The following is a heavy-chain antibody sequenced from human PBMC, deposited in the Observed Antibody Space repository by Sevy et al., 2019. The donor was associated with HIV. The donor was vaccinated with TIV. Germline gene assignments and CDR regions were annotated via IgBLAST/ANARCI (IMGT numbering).Heavy chain of an antibody. CDR3: ARRNDFDI. J-gene: IGHJ3*02. CDR2: VYYTGGT. V-gene: IGHV4-59*08. Sequence: SETLSLTCTVSGGSINSDHWNWIRQPPGKGLEWIGYVYYTGGTNYNPSLKNRVSISVDRTKNQFSLKLTSVTAADTAVYYCARRNDFDIWGQGTMVTVSS. CDR1: GGSINSDH.